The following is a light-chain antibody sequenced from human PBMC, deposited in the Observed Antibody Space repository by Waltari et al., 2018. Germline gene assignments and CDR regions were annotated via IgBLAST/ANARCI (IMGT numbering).Light chain of an antibody. CDR3: QQRGHWLT. CDR2: DAS. V-gene: IGKV3-11*01. Sequence: EIVLTQSPATLSLSPGERATLSCRASQSVSSYLTWYQQKPVQAPRLLIYDASSRATGIPVRFSGSGSGTDFTLTISSLEPEDFAVYYCQQRGHWLTFGGGTKVEI. CDR1: QSVSSY. J-gene: IGKJ4*01.